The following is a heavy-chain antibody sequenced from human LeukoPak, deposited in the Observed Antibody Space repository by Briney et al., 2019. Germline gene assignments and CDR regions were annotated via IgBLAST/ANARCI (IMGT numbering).Heavy chain of an antibody. D-gene: IGHD2-15*01. V-gene: IGHV3-23*01. CDR1: QFTFSNYA. CDR3: AKGPAPYCSGGSCYSPHWYFDL. CDR2: ISGSGNTT. Sequence: GGSLRLSCAASQFTFSNYAMSWVRRAPGKGLEWVSAISGSGNTTYFGDSVTGRFTISRDNPKNTVYLQMNSLSAEDTAVYYCAKGPAPYCSGGSCYSPHWYFDLWGRGTLATVSS. J-gene: IGHJ2*01.